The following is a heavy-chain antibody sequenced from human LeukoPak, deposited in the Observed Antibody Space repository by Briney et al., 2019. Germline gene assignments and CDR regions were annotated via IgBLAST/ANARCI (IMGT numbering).Heavy chain of an antibody. CDR2: MYYSGST. Sequence: PSETLSLTCTVSGGSISSSSYYWAWIRQPPGKGLEWIGSMYYSGSTYYNPSLKSRVTISVDTSKNQFSLNLSSVTAADTAVYYCARGHRRTNGVGWFDPWGQGTLVTVSS. CDR3: ARGHRRTNGVGWFDP. V-gene: IGHV4-39*07. D-gene: IGHD2-8*01. J-gene: IGHJ5*02. CDR1: GGSISSSSYY.